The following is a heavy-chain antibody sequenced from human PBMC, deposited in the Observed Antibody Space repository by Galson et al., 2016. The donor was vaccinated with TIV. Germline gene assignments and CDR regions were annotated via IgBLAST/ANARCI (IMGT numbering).Heavy chain of an antibody. CDR1: GYTFTNYG. Sequence: SVKVSCKASGYTFTNYGMSWVRQAPGQGPEWMGWIRTSNGDTNRAQQFQERVTLTRDTSTTTAYLELMRLRFDDTAVYYCSRGWDGSVNWFDPWGQGTLVTVSS. CDR3: SRGWDGSVNWFDP. J-gene: IGHJ5*02. V-gene: IGHV1-18*01. CDR2: IRTSNGDT. D-gene: IGHD1-1*01.